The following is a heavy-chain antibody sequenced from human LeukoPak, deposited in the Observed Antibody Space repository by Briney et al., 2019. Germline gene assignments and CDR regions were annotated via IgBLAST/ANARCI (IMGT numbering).Heavy chain of an antibody. CDR3: ARLSGYNLCRNAFNF. V-gene: IGHV4-39*01. CDR1: GGSVSHTTYY. Sequence: SETLSLTCTVSGGSVSHTTYYWGWIRQPPGKGLEWIGNIYMNGHTYYNPSLALRSRVTLSLDTSTNEFSLKVSSVTAADTAVYYCARLSGYNLCRNAFNFWGQGTMVTVSS. D-gene: IGHD5-12*01. CDR2: IYMNGHT. J-gene: IGHJ3*01.